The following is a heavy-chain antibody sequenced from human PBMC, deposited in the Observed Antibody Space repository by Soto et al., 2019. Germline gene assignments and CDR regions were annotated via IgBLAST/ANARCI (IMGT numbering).Heavy chain of an antibody. J-gene: IGHJ5*02. CDR2: ISGSGQTT. CDR1: GFTFSRFA. CDR3: AKDQRKPAIFGVVTLS. D-gene: IGHD3-3*01. Sequence: LGLSCAGSGFTFSRFAMGLVRQVPLKGLEWVSAISGSGQTTYYADSVKGRFTVSRDNSNNTLYLQMNSLRAEDTAVYYCAKDQRKPAIFGVVTLSWGQGTLVTVSS. V-gene: IGHV3-23*01.